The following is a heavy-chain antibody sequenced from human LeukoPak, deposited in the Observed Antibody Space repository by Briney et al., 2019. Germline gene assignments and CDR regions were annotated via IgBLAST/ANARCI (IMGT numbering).Heavy chain of an antibody. CDR3: ARDNYYDSSGYWGDY. Sequence: ASVKVSCKASGYTFTSYYMHWVRQAPGQGLEWMGIISPSGGSTSYAQKFQGRVTMTRDTSTSTVYMELSSLRSEDTAVYYCARDNYYDSSGYWGDYWGQGTLVTVSS. V-gene: IGHV1-46*01. D-gene: IGHD3-22*01. CDR1: GYTFTSYY. J-gene: IGHJ4*02. CDR2: ISPSGGST.